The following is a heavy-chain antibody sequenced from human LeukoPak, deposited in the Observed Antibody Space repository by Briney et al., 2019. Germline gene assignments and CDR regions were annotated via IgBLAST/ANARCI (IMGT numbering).Heavy chain of an antibody. Sequence: ASAKVSCKASGYTFTGYYMHWVRQAPGQGLEWMGWINPNSGGTNYAQKFQGRVTMTRDTSISTAYMELSRLRSDDTAVYYCARVGSSSGWINFDYWGQGTLVTVSS. CDR1: GYTFTGYY. CDR3: ARVGSSSGWINFDY. D-gene: IGHD6-19*01. J-gene: IGHJ4*02. V-gene: IGHV1-2*02. CDR2: INPNSGGT.